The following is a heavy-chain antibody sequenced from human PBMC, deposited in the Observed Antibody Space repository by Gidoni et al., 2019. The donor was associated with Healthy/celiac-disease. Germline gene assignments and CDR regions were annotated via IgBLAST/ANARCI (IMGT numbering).Heavy chain of an antibody. CDR2: IYYSGST. D-gene: IGHD6-13*01. CDR1: GGSISSSSYY. V-gene: IGHV4-39*01. Sequence: QLQLQESGPGLVKPSETLSLTCTVSGGSISSSSYYWGWIRQPPGKGLEWIGSIYYSGSTYYNPSLKSRVTISVDTSKNQFSLKLSSVTAADTAVYYCARHLGYSSSWNHDAFDIWGQGTMVTASS. CDR3: ARHLGYSSSWNHDAFDI. J-gene: IGHJ3*02.